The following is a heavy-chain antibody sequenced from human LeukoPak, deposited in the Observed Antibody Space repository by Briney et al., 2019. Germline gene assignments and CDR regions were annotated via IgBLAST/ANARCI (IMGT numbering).Heavy chain of an antibody. D-gene: IGHD3-9*01. J-gene: IGHJ4*02. Sequence: SETLSLTCAVYGGSFSGYYWSWIRQPPGKGLEWIGAINHSGSTNYNPSLKSRVTISVDTSKNQFSLKLSSVTAADTAVYYCARTPVQYYDILTGYLKPGYFDYWGQGTLVTVSS. CDR3: ARTPVQYYDILTGYLKPGYFDY. V-gene: IGHV4-34*01. CDR2: INHSGST. CDR1: GGSFSGYY.